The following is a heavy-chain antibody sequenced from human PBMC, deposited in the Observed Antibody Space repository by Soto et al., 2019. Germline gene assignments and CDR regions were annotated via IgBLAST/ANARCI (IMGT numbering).Heavy chain of an antibody. CDR3: ARAVVSAYREYDSDWYAP. Sequence: PGGSLRLSCVASGFPFATSDMDWVRQPPGKGLEWVSQISYSGRDIRYADSVKGRFTISRDNVNNSLHLHMTSLRVEDTGLYYCARAVVSAYREYDSDWYAPWGQGTPVTVCS. V-gene: IGHV3-48*03. CDR1: GFPFATSD. CDR2: ISYSGRDI. D-gene: IGHD3-16*01. J-gene: IGHJ5*02.